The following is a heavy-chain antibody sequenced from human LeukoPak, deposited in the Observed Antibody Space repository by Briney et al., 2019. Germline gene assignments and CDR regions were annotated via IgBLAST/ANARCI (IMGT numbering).Heavy chain of an antibody. V-gene: IGHV4-59*01. CDR2: ISYSGST. J-gene: IGHJ4*02. Sequence: SETLSLTCTVSGGSIGNYYWSWIRQPPGKGLEWIGYISYSGSTNYNPSLKSRVTISVDTSKNQFSLKLSSVTAADTAVYYCARWSNYYDSSGYYFSSFDYWGQGTLVTVSS. CDR3: ARWSNYYDSSGYYFSSFDY. D-gene: IGHD3-22*01. CDR1: GGSIGNYY.